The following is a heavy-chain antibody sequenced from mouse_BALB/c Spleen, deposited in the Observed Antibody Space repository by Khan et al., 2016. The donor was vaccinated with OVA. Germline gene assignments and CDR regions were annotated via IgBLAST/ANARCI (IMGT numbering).Heavy chain of an antibody. Sequence: VRLQQSGPELVKPGTAVKIPCKASGYTFTDFNMDWVRQSHGKSLEWIGDINPNNGATIYKQKFKGKATLTVAKSSSTAYMELRSLTSEDTAVYYCARGGYGGFAYWGQGTLVTVSA. CDR3: ARGGYGGFAY. CDR2: INPNNGAT. CDR1: GYTFTDFN. V-gene: IGHV1-18*01. D-gene: IGHD2-14*01. J-gene: IGHJ3*01.